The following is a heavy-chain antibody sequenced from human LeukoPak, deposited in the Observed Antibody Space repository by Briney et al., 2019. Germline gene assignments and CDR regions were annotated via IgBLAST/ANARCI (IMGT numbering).Heavy chain of an antibody. CDR1: VYTFTSYG. J-gene: IGHJ5*02. CDR3: ARDKVVVVPAAIRSRWFDP. CDR2: ISAYNGNT. D-gene: IGHD2-2*01. V-gene: IGHV1-18*01. Sequence: ASVNVSCKASVYTFTSYGISWVRQAPGQGLEWMGWISAYNGNTNYAQKLQGRVTMTTDTSTSTAYMELRSLRSDDTAVYYCARDKVVVVPAAIRSRWFDPWGQGTLVIVSS.